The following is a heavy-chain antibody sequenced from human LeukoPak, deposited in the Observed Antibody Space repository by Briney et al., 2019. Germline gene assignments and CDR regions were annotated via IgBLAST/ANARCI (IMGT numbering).Heavy chain of an antibody. J-gene: IGHJ6*03. CDR2: INPSGGST. V-gene: IGHV1-46*01. D-gene: IGHD4-17*01. Sequence: GASVKVSCKASGYTFTSYYMHWVRQAPGQGLEWMGIINPSGGSTSYAQKFQGRVTMTRNTSISTAYMELSSLRSEDTAVYYCAREGNFGYGDYVKWLSPRGRSYYYYMDVWGKGTTVTISS. CDR1: GYTFTSYY. CDR3: AREGNFGYGDYVKWLSPRGRSYYYYMDV.